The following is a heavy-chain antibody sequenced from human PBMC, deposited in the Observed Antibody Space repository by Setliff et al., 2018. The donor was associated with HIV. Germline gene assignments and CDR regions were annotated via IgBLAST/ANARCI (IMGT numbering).Heavy chain of an antibody. CDR2: IYPIDSDT. CDR1: GYSFTNYW. CDR3: GRSGKSGELYAY. V-gene: IGHV5-51*01. D-gene: IGHD3-10*01. Sequence: GESLKISCKGSGYSFTNYWVGWVRQMPGRGLEWMGIIYPIDSDTKYSPSFWGRVTISVDKSTNTAYLHWNSLRPADAAMYYCGRSGKSGELYAYWGQGTQVTVSS. J-gene: IGHJ4*02.